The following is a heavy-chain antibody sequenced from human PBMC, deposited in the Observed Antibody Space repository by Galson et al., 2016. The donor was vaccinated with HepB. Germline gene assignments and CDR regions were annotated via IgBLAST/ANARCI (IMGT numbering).Heavy chain of an antibody. J-gene: IGHJ4*02. CDR3: ARHTGWSYQTFDY. CDR2: IYHSGSS. D-gene: IGHD1-26*01. Sequence: SETLSLTCTVSGGSISNTIYYWGWIRQPPGKGLEWIGSIYHSGSSYYNPSLKSPVTLSVDTSKNQFSRKLSSMTAADTAVYYCARHTGWSYQTFDYWGQGTLVTVSS. CDR1: GGSISNTIYY. V-gene: IGHV4-39*01.